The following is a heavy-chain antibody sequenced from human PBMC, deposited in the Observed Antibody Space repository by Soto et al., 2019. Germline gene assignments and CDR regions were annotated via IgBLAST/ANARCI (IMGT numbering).Heavy chain of an antibody. J-gene: IGHJ4*02. Sequence: ASVKVSCKASGYTFTNYGISWVRQAPGQGLERMGWISAYNRKTDYAQKFQGRVIMTTDTSTSTAYMELRSLRSDDTAVYYCARDRGGYYDSSGYYCDYWGQGTLVTVSS. CDR1: GYTFTNYG. D-gene: IGHD3-22*01. CDR2: ISAYNRKT. V-gene: IGHV1-18*01. CDR3: ARDRGGYYDSSGYYCDY.